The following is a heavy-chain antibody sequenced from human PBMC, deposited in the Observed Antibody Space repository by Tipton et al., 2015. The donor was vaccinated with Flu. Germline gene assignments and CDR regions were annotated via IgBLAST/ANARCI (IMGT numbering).Heavy chain of an antibody. Sequence: QLVQSGAEVKKPGASVKVSCKASGYTFTSYYMHWVRQAPGQGLEWMGIINPSGGSTSYAQKFQGRVTMTRDTSTSTVYMELSSLRSEDTAVYYCASSIFYCSGSYSERGSSYGMDVWGPGTPVPFSS. CDR2: INPSGGST. CDR1: GYTFTSYY. V-gene: IGHV1-46*01. CDR3: ASSIFYCSGSYSERGSSYGMDV. J-gene: IGHJ6*02. D-gene: IGHD3-10*01.